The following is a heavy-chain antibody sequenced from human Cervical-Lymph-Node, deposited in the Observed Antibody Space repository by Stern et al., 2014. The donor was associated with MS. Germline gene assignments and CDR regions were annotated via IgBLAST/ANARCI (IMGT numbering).Heavy chain of an antibody. Sequence: QVTLKESGPTLVKPTQSLTLTCTFSGFSLSTSGVGVGWFRQPPGKALEWLAVIYWDDDNRYSPSLTSRLTITKETSKNQVVLTMTNMDPVDTATYYCAKATAGVFYDYWGQGTLVTVSS. CDR2: IYWDDDN. CDR3: AKATAGVFYDY. J-gene: IGHJ4*02. D-gene: IGHD6-13*01. V-gene: IGHV2-5*02. CDR1: GFSLSTSGVG.